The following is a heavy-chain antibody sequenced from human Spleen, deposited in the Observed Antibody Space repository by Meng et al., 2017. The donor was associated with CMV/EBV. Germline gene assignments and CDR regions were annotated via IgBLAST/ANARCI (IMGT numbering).Heavy chain of an antibody. V-gene: IGHV1-2*02. CDR2: VDPDSGAT. CDR3: ARGQYYYDSSGYHY. CDR1: GYTLIGYY. D-gene: IGHD3-22*01. J-gene: IGHJ4*02. Sequence: ASVKVSCKASGYTLIGYYFHWVRQAPGQGLEWVGWVDPDSGATNLARNFQGRVTMTRDTSISTVYMELSRLTFDDTAVYYCARGQYYYDSSGYHYWGQGTLVTVSS.